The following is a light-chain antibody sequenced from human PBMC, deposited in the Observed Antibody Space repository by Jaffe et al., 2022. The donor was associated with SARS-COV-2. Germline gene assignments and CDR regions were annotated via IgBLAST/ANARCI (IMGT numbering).Light chain of an antibody. Sequence: DIQLTQSPSFLSASVGDRVTITCRASQGISSFLAWYQQKPGKAPRLLIYAASTLQSGVPSRFSGSGSGTEFTLTISSLQPEDCATYYCQQLSGKPPITFGQGTRLEIK. CDR1: QGISSF. CDR2: AAS. J-gene: IGKJ5*01. CDR3: QQLSGKPPIT. V-gene: IGKV1-9*01.